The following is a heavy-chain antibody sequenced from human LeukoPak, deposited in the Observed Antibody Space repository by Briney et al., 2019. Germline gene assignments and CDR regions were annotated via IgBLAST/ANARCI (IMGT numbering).Heavy chain of an antibody. D-gene: IGHD5-12*01. CDR1: GFTFGKYW. J-gene: IGHJ4*02. Sequence: GGSLRLSCVDSGFTFGKYWMSWVRQAPGKGLEWVANIKQDGSEKYYVDSVKGRFTISRDNAKNSLYLQMNSLRAEDTAVYYCARDARSSGYDDYWGQGTLVTVSS. CDR2: IKQDGSEK. V-gene: IGHV3-7*03. CDR3: ARDARSSGYDDY.